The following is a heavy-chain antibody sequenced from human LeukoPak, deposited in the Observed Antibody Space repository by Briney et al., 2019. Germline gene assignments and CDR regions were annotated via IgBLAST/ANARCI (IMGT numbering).Heavy chain of an antibody. Sequence: GGSLRLSCAASGFTFSSYSMNWVRQAPGKGLEWVSYISSSSSSTIYYADSVKGRFTISRDNAKNSLYLQMNSLRAEDTAVYYCARVRFKSGYYPSELYYFDYWGQGTLVTVSS. D-gene: IGHD3-3*01. CDR3: ARVRFKSGYYPSELYYFDY. V-gene: IGHV3-48*04. CDR2: ISSSSSSTI. CDR1: GFTFSSYS. J-gene: IGHJ4*02.